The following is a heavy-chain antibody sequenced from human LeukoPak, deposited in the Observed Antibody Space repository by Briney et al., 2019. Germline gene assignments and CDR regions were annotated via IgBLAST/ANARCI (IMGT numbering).Heavy chain of an antibody. Sequence: ASVKVSCKASGYTFITYDINWVRQATGQGLEWMGWMNPNSGNTGYAQNFQGRVTMTRNTSISTAYMELSSLRSEDTGVYYCARSGAVAGSWFDPWGQGTLVTVSS. CDR1: GYTFITYD. J-gene: IGHJ5*02. V-gene: IGHV1-8*01. D-gene: IGHD6-19*01. CDR3: ARSGAVAGSWFDP. CDR2: MNPNSGNT.